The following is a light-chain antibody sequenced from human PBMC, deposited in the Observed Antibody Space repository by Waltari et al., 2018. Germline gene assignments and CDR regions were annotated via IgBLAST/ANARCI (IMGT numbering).Light chain of an antibody. J-gene: IGLJ2*01. CDR2: DVI. V-gene: IGLV2-23*02. CDR1: NSDVGSYHL. CDR3: CSYAGSSTFHVL. Sequence: QSVLTQPASMSGSPGQSITISCTGTNSDVGSYHLVSWYQQHPGKAPRLIIYDVIKRPSGVSDRFSGSKSGNTASLTVSGLQPEDEAEYFCCSYAGSSTFHVLFGGGTKLTVL.